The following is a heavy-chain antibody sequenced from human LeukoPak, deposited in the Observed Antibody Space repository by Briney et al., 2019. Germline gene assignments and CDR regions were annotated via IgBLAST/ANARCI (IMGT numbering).Heavy chain of an antibody. Sequence: PGGSLRLSCTASGFTFTTYWMSWVRQAPGKGLEWVAKINQDGSEKDYVDSVKGRFTISRDNAKNSVYVQINSLRPEDTAVYYCATGARGKNWGQGTLVTVPS. V-gene: IGHV3-7*01. CDR3: ATGARGKN. CDR2: INQDGSEK. J-gene: IGHJ4*02. CDR1: GFTFTTYW.